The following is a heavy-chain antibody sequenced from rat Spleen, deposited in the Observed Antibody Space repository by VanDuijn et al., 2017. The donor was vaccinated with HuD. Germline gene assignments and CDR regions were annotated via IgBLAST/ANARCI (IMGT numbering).Heavy chain of an antibody. CDR3: AKKGTYYGYLYVMDA. CDR2: ISYDGSNT. J-gene: IGHJ3*01. Sequence: EVQLVESGGGLVQPGRSLKLSCAASGFTFSDYNMAWVRQAPKKGLEWVATISYDGSNTYYPDSVKGRFTISRDNAKSTLYLQMDSLRSEDTATYYCAKKGTYYGYLYVMDAWGQGTLVTVSS. D-gene: IGHD1-9*01. CDR1: GFTFSDYN. V-gene: IGHV5-7*01.